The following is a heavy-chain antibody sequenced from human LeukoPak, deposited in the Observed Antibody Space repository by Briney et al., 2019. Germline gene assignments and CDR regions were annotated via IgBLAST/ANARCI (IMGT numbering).Heavy chain of an antibody. CDR2: ISYDGSNK. D-gene: IGHD3-22*01. J-gene: IGHJ3*02. CDR1: RCTFSSYA. V-gene: IGHV3-30-3*01. CDR3: ARDLGYDSSGYYPSDAFDI. Sequence: GGSLRLSCAASRCTFSSYALHWVRQAPGKGLEWVAVISYDGSNKYYADSVKGRFTISRDNSKNTLYLQMNSLRAEDTAVYYCARDLGYDSSGYYPSDAFDIWGQGTMVTVSS.